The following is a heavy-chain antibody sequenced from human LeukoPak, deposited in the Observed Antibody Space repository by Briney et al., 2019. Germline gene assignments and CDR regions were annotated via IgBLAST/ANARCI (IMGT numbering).Heavy chain of an antibody. CDR1: GGSISSSSYY. CDR2: IYYSGST. V-gene: IGHV4-39*01. Sequence: SETLSLTCTVSGGSISSSSYYWGWIRQPAGKGLEWIGSIYYSGSTYYNVSLKSRVTISVDTSKNQFSLKVSSVTAADTAVYYCARHRRCSSISCYFSWFDPWGQGTPVTVSS. D-gene: IGHD2-2*01. CDR3: ARHRRCSSISCYFSWFDP. J-gene: IGHJ5*02.